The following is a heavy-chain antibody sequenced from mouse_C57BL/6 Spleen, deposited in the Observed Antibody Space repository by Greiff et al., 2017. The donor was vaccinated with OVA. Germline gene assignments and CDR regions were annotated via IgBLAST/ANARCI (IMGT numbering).Heavy chain of an antibody. CDR3: EREAVGRDY. Sequence: QVQLQQPGAELVKPGASVKLSCKASGYTFTSYWMHWVKQRPGQGLEWIGMIHPNSGSTNYNEKFKSKATLTVDKSSRTAYLQLSSLTSEDSAVDYCEREAVGRDYWGQGTTLTVSA. J-gene: IGHJ2*01. CDR2: IHPNSGST. CDR1: GYTFTSYW. D-gene: IGHD1-1*01. V-gene: IGHV1-64*01.